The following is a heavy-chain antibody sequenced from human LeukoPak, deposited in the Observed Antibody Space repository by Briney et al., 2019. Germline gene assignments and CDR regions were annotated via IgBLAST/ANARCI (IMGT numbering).Heavy chain of an antibody. Sequence: ASVKVSCKASGYTFTSYGISWVRQAPGQGLEWMGWISAYNGNTNYAQKLQGRVTMTTDTSTSTAYMELRSLRSDDTAVYYCARDWMTTVTPSYFDYWGQGTLVTVSS. CDR3: ARDWMTTVTPSYFDY. V-gene: IGHV1-18*01. D-gene: IGHD4-17*01. J-gene: IGHJ4*02. CDR1: GYTFTSYG. CDR2: ISAYNGNT.